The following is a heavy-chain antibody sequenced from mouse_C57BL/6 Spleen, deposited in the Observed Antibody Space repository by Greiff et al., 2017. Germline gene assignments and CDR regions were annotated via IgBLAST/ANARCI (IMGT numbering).Heavy chain of an antibody. CDR1: GYTFTDYY. D-gene: IGHD1-1*01. CDR3: ASLYYYGSSSDY. CDR2: INPNNGGT. Sequence: EVQLQQSGPELVKPGASVKISCKASGYTFTDYYMNWVKQSHGKSLEWIGDINPNNGGTSYNQKFKGKATLTVDKSSSTAYMELRSLTSEDSAVYYCASLYYYGSSSDYWGQGTTLTVSS. V-gene: IGHV1-26*01. J-gene: IGHJ2*01.